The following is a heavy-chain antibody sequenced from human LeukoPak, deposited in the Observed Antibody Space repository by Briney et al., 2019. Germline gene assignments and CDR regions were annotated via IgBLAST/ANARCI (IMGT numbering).Heavy chain of an antibody. J-gene: IGHJ5*02. D-gene: IGHD5-18*01. V-gene: IGHV1-69*05. CDR2: IIPIFGTA. CDR1: GGTFSSYA. CDR3: ARDRSYGSFGWFDP. Sequence: SVKASCKASGGTFSSYAISWVRQAPGQGLEWMGGIIPIFGTANYAQKFQGRVTITTDESTSTAYMELSSLRSEDTAVYYCARDRSYGSFGWFDPWGQGTLVTVSS.